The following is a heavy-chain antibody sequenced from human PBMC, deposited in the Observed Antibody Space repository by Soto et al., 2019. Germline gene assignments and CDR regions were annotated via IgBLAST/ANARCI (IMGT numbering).Heavy chain of an antibody. D-gene: IGHD4-17*01. Sequence: GGSLRLSCAASGFTFSSYDMHWVRQATGKGLEWVSAIGTAGDTYYPGSVKGRSTISRENAKNSLYLQMNSLRAGDTAVYYCARAGGPYGDYLFDYWGQGTLVTVSS. J-gene: IGHJ4*02. CDR2: IGTAGDT. CDR3: ARAGGPYGDYLFDY. CDR1: GFTFSSYD. V-gene: IGHV3-13*01.